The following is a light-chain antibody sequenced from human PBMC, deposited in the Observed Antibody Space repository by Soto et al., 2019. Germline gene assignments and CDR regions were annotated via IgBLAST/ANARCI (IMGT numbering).Light chain of an antibody. J-gene: IGLJ1*01. Sequence: QSVLTQPPSVSGAPGQRVTISCTGSSSNIGAGYDVHWYQQLPGTAPKLLIYGNSNRPSGVPDRFAGSKSGTSASLAITGLQAEDEADYYYPSYDSSMSGYVFGTGTKLTVL. CDR1: SSNIGAGYD. V-gene: IGLV1-40*01. CDR2: GNS. CDR3: PSYDSSMSGYV.